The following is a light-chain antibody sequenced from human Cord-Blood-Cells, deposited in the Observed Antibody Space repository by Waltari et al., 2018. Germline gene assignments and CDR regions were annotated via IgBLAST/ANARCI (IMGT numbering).Light chain of an antibody. CDR2: DAS. V-gene: IGKV1-5*01. CDR1: QSIRSW. CDR3: QQYNSYST. Sequence: DIQMTQSPSTLSASVGDRVTITCRAGQSIRSWLAWYQQKPGKAPKLLIYDASSLESGVPSRFSGSGSGTEFTLTISSLQPDDFATYYCQQYNSYSTFGQRTKVEIK. J-gene: IGKJ1*01.